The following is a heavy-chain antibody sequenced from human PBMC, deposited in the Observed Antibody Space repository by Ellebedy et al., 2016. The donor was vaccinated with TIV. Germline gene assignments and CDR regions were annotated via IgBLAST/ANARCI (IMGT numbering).Heavy chain of an antibody. CDR1: GFTFSSYV. CDR3: AKYFYDSGTYSLDS. D-gene: IGHD3-10*01. Sequence: GESLKISXAASGFTFSSYVMSRVRQAPGKGLEWVSAISGSGGSAYYADSVKGRFTISRDNSKNTLYLQMNSLRAEDTALYYCAKYFYDSGTYSLDSWGQGTQVTVSS. CDR2: ISGSGGSA. V-gene: IGHV3-23*01. J-gene: IGHJ4*02.